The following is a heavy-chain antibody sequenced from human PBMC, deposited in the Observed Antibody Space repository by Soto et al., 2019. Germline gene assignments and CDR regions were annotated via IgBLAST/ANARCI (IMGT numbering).Heavy chain of an antibody. CDR1: GGSFSGYY. Sequence: QVQLQQWGAGLLKPSETLSLTCAVYGGSFSGYYWSWIRQPPGKGLEWIGEINHSGSTNYNPSLKSRVTISVDPSKNQFSLKLSSVTAADTAVYYCASDPRYFDPNWFDPWGQGTLVTVSS. D-gene: IGHD3-9*01. CDR2: INHSGST. J-gene: IGHJ5*02. CDR3: ASDPRYFDPNWFDP. V-gene: IGHV4-34*01.